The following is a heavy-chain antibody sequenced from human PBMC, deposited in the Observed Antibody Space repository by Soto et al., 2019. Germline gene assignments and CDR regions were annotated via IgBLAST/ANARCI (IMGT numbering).Heavy chain of an antibody. CDR3: ATYRGNAPFDY. D-gene: IGHD1-26*01. CDR2: IWSDGSNE. V-gene: IGHV3-33*01. Sequence: PGGSLRLSCAASGFTFSAYGMHWVRQAPGKGLEWLAVIWSDGSNEDYADSVKGRFTISRDNSKNTLFLQMNSLRSEDTAVYDCATYRGNAPFDYWSQGTLVTVSS. J-gene: IGHJ4*02. CDR1: GFTFSAYG.